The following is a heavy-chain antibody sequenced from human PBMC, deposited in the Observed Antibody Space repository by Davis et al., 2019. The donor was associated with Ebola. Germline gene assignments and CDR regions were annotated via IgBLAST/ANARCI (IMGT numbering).Heavy chain of an antibody. V-gene: IGHV1-2*02. D-gene: IGHD2-2*02. CDR3: ARVYCSSTSCYTNYYYMDV. Sequence: ASVKVSCKASGYTFTGYYMHWVRQAPGQGLEWMGWINPNSGGTNYAQKFQGRVTMTRDTSISTAYMELSRLRSDDTAVYYCARVYCSSTSCYTNYYYMDVWGKGTTVTVSS. J-gene: IGHJ6*03. CDR1: GYTFTGYY. CDR2: INPNSGGT.